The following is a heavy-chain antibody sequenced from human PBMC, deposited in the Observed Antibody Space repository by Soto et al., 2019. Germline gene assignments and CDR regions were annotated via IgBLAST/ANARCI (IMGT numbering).Heavy chain of an antibody. CDR3: VRSGDNYNLLDY. J-gene: IGHJ4*02. V-gene: IGHV4-31*03. CDR2: IYYRGNT. CDR1: GGSISSDDYY. Sequence: SETLSLTCTVSGGSISSDDYYWNWIRQRPGKGLEWIGNIYYRGNTNYNPSLKSRIIMSMDMSENQFSLKLTSVTAADTAVYFCVRSGDNYNLLDYWGQGTPVTVSS. D-gene: IGHD1-1*01.